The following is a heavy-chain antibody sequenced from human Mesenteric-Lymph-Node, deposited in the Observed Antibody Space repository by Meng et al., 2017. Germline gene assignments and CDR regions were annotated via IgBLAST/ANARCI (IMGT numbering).Heavy chain of an antibody. CDR1: GDTISSYA. J-gene: IGHJ4*02. D-gene: IGHD6-13*01. V-gene: IGHV1-69*06. Sequence: LWQGGVWVRSPGSSVKVACKAPGDTISSYAISWVRQAPGQGLEWMGVIIPIFGTANYAQKFQGRVTITADKSTSTAYMELSSLRSEDTAVYYCASADSSSWYYFDYWGQGTLVTVSS. CDR2: IIPIFGTA. CDR3: ASADSSSWYYFDY.